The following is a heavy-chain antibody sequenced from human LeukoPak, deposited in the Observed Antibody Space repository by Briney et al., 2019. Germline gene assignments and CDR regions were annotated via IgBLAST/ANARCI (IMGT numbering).Heavy chain of an antibody. D-gene: IGHD3-22*01. CDR2: IIPMFGTA. CDR1: GGSFSRYA. Sequence: ASVKVSCTASGGSFSRYAISWVRQAPGQGLEWMGGIIPMFGTANYAQKFQGRVTITADESTRTAYMELRTLRSEDTAIYYCARGSGETGGYYYVYWGRGTPVTVSS. CDR3: ARGSGETGGYYYVY. J-gene: IGHJ4*02. V-gene: IGHV1-69*13.